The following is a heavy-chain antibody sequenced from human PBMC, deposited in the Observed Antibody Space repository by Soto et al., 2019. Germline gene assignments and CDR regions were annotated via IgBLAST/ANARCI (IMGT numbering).Heavy chain of an antibody. J-gene: IGHJ4*02. CDR3: ARGGGVYYFDY. V-gene: IGHV4-59*01. Sequence: SETLSLTCTVSGGSSISYYWSWIRQPPGKGLEWIGYIYYSGITDYNPSLKSRVTISVDTSKSQFSLKLSSVTAADTAVYYCARGGGVYYFDYWGQGTLVTVSS. D-gene: IGHD2-8*02. CDR2: IYYSGIT. CDR1: GGSSISYY.